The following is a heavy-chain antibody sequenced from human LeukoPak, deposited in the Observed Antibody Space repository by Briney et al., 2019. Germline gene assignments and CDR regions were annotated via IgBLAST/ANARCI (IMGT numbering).Heavy chain of an antibody. J-gene: IGHJ5*02. CDR1: GYTFTSYG. D-gene: IGHD3-3*01. CDR2: ISAYNGNT. Sequence: ASVKVSCKASGYTFTSYGISWVRQAPGQGLEWMGWISAYNGNTNYAQKFQGRVTMTRDTSISTAYMELSRLRSDDTAVYYCARGEYDFWSGPNNWFDPWGQGTLVTVSS. CDR3: ARGEYDFWSGPNNWFDP. V-gene: IGHV1-18*01.